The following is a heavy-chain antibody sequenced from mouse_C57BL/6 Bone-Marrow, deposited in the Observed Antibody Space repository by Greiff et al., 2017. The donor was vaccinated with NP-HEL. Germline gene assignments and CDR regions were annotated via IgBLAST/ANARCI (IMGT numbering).Heavy chain of an antibody. Sequence: QVQLKQPGAELVMPGASVKLSCKASGYTFTSYWMHWVKQRPGQGLEWIGEIDPSDSYTNYNQKFKGKSTLTVDKSSSTAYMQLSSLTSEDSAVYYCATQVYSNYVAYWGQGTLVTVSA. CDR2: IDPSDSYT. CDR1: GYTFTSYW. J-gene: IGHJ3*01. V-gene: IGHV1-69*01. D-gene: IGHD2-5*01. CDR3: ATQVYSNYVAY.